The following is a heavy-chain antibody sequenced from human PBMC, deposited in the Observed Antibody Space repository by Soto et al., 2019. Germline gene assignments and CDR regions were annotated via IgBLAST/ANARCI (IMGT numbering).Heavy chain of an antibody. V-gene: IGHV1-69*06. CDR2: IIPIFGTA. Sequence: QVQLVQSGAGVKKPGASVKVSCKASGGTFSSYAISWVRQAPGQGLEWMGGIIPIFGTADYAQKFQGRVTITADKSTSTAYIELSRLRSEDTAVYYCARLVDSGGKNWFDPWGQGTLVTVSS. CDR3: ARLVDSGGKNWFDP. CDR1: GGTFSSYA. D-gene: IGHD2-15*01. J-gene: IGHJ5*02.